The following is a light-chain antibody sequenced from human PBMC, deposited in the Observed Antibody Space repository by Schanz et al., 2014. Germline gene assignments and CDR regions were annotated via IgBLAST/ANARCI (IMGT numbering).Light chain of an antibody. CDR2: LGS. J-gene: IGKJ2*03. CDR3: MQALQTPYS. V-gene: IGKV2-28*01. CDR1: QSLLHSNGYNY. Sequence: DIVLTQSPLSLPVPPGEPASISCRSSQSLLHSNGYNYMDWYLQKPGQSPQLLIYLGSNRASGVPDRFSGSGSGTDFTLQISRVEADDVGVYYCMQALQTPYSFGQGTKLEIK.